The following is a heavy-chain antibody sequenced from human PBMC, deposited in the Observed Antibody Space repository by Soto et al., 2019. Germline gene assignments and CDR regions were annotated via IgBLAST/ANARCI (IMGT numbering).Heavy chain of an antibody. D-gene: IGHD4-17*01. CDR2: IKQDGSEK. CDR1: GFTFSSYW. V-gene: IGHV3-7*01. CDR3: ARDNGGPFDY. Sequence: GGSLRLSCAASGFTFSSYWISWVRQAPGKGLEWVANIKQDGSEKYYVDSVKGRFTISRDNAKNSLYLQMNSLRAEDTAVYYCARDNGGPFDYWGQGTLVTVSS. J-gene: IGHJ4*02.